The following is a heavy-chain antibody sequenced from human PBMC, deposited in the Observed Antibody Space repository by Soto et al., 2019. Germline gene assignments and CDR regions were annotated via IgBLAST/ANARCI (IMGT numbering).Heavy chain of an antibody. CDR3: TTDCSGGSCYPGAYYYYYGMDV. CDR1: GFTFDTAW. Sequence: GGSLRLSCAASGFTFDTAWMSWVRQAPGKGLEWVGRIKSKTDGGTTDYAAPVKGRFTISRDDSKTTLYLQMNSLKTEDTAVYYCTTDCSGGSCYPGAYYYYYGMDVWGQGTRVTVSS. D-gene: IGHD2-15*01. V-gene: IGHV3-15*01. CDR2: IKSKTDGGTT. J-gene: IGHJ6*02.